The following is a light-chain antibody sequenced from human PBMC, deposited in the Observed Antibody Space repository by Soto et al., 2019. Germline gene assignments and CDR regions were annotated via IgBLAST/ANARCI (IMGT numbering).Light chain of an antibody. CDR2: DAS. CDR3: LPDKLQWT. CDR1: QSISSW. V-gene: IGKV1-5*01. J-gene: IGKJ1*01. Sequence: EIQMTKSASTLSASVGDRVTITCRASQSISSWLAWYQQNPGKAPKLLIYDASSLESGVPSRFSGSGSGTEVTLPISSLRTDDFSPYISLPDKLQWTFPQGTKVDIK.